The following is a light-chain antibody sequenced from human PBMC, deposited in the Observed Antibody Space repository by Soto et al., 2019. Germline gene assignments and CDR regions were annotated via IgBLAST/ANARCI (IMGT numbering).Light chain of an antibody. Sequence: QSALTQPASVSGSPGQSITISCTGTSSDIGGYDLVSWYQQHPGKAPKLMIYEVNKRPSGVSDRFSGSKSGNTASLTISGLQAEDEADYYCCSHLRNVLWVLGGGTKVTVL. CDR2: EVN. CDR1: SSDIGGYDL. J-gene: IGLJ3*02. V-gene: IGLV2-23*02. CDR3: CSHLRNVLWV.